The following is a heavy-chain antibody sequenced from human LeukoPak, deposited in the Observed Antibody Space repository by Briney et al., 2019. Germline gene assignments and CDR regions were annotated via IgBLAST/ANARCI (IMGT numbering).Heavy chain of an antibody. CDR2: INHSGST. J-gene: IGHJ6*02. CDR3: AREREDSGSYYYYYGMDV. CDR1: GGSLSGYY. V-gene: IGHV4-34*01. D-gene: IGHD1-26*01. Sequence: SETLSLTCAVYGGSLSGYYWSWIRQPPGKGLEWIGEINHSGSTNYNPSLKSRVTISVDTSKNQFPLKLSSVTAADTAVYYCAREREDSGSYYYYYGMDVWGQGTTVTVSS.